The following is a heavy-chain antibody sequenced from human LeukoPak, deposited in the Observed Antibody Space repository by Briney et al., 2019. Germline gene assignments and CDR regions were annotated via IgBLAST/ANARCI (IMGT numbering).Heavy chain of an antibody. CDR3: AKDSRYSGNYKAFDI. CDR1: KFTFSDYW. CDR2: ISGSGGST. D-gene: IGHD1-26*01. Sequence: GGSLRLSCAASKFTFSDYWMTWVRQAPGKGLEWVSGISGSGGSTNYADSVKGRFTISRDNSKNTLYLQMNSLRAEDTAVYYCAKDSRYSGNYKAFDIWGQGTMVTVSS. J-gene: IGHJ3*02. V-gene: IGHV3-23*01.